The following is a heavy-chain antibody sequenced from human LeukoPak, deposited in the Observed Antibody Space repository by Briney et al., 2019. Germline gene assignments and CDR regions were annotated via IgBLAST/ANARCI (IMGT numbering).Heavy chain of an antibody. Sequence: ASVKVSCKASGYTFTSYDINWVRQATGQGLEWMGWMNPNSGNTGYAQKFQGRVTMTRNTSISTAYMELSSLRSEDTAVYYCASWKYSSGWYSWENYFDYWGQGTLVTVSS. J-gene: IGHJ4*02. CDR2: MNPNSGNT. CDR1: GYTFTSYD. V-gene: IGHV1-8*01. D-gene: IGHD6-19*01. CDR3: ASWKYSSGWYSWENYFDY.